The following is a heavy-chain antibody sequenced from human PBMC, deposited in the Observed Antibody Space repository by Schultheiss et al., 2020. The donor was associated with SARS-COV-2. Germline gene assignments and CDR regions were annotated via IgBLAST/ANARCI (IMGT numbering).Heavy chain of an antibody. CDR2: ISYDGSNK. D-gene: IGHD2-8*01. V-gene: IGHV3-30*03. J-gene: IGHJ6*02. Sequence: GGSLRLSCAASGFTFSSYGMHWVRQAPGKGLEWVAVISYDGSNKYYADSVKGRFTISRDNSKNTLYLQMNSLRAEDTAVYYCARVLCTNGVCYRLYYYYYGMDVWGQGTTVTVSS. CDR3: ARVLCTNGVCYRLYYYYYGMDV. CDR1: GFTFSSYG.